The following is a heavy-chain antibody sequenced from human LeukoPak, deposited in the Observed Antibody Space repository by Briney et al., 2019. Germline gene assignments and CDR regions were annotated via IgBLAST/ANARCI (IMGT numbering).Heavy chain of an antibody. CDR1: GFTFSDYY. CDR2: ISSSGSTI. D-gene: IGHD3-3*01. Sequence: GGSLRLSCAASGFTFSDYYMSWIRQAPGQGLEWVSYISSSGSTIYYADSVKGRFTISRDNAKNSLYLQMNSLRAEDTAVYYCARGHLKWLLYGDYYYYVDVWGKGTTVTVSS. J-gene: IGHJ6*03. V-gene: IGHV3-11*04. CDR3: ARGHLKWLLYGDYYYYVDV.